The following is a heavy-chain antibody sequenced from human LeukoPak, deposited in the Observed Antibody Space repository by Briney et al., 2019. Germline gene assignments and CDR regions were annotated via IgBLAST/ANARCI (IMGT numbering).Heavy chain of an antibody. V-gene: IGHV5-51*01. D-gene: IGHD6-19*01. J-gene: IGHJ4*02. CDR1: GYSFPSYW. Sequence: GESLKISCEGYGYSFPSYWIGWVRQMPGKGLEWMGIIYPGDSNTRYSPSFQGQVTISADESINTAYLQWSSLKASDTAMYYCARRHMGIGSGWFDYWGQGTLVTVSS. CDR2: IYPGDSNT. CDR3: ARRHMGIGSGWFDY.